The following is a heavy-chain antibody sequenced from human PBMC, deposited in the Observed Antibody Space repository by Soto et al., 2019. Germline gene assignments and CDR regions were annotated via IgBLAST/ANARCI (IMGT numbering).Heavy chain of an antibody. CDR3: ATRTLGLFYYYGMDV. D-gene: IGHD3-16*01. J-gene: IGHJ6*02. V-gene: IGHV1-24*01. CDR1: GYTLTELS. Sequence: GASVKVCCKVSGYTLTELSMHWVRQAPGKGLEWMGGFDPEDGETIYAQKFQGRVTMTEDTSTDTAYMELSSLRSEDTAVYYCATRTLGLFYYYGMDVWGQGTTVTVSS. CDR2: FDPEDGET.